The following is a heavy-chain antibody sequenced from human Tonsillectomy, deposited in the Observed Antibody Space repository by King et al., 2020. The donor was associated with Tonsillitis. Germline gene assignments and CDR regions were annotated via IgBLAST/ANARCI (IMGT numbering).Heavy chain of an antibody. J-gene: IGHJ4*02. V-gene: IGHV1-69*01. CDR1: GGTFSSYA. Sequence: VQLVQSGAEVKKPGSSVKVSCKASGGTFSSYAISWVRQAPGQGLEWMGGIIPIFGTANYAQKFQGRVTITADESTSTAHMELSSLRSEDTAVYYCARGYGSGSYYEFDYWGQGTLVTVSS. D-gene: IGHD3-10*01. CDR2: IIPIFGTA. CDR3: ARGYGSGSYYEFDY.